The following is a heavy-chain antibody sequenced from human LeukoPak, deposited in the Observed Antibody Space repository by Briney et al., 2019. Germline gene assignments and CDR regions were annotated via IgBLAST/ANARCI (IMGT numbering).Heavy chain of an antibody. CDR2: ISYDGSNK. CDR3: AKETLVVAALDY. D-gene: IGHD2-15*01. J-gene: IGHJ4*02. CDR1: GFTFSSYS. Sequence: PGGSLRLSCAASGFTFSSYSMNWVRQAPGKGLEWVAVISYDGSNKYYADSVKGRFTISRDNSKNTLYLQMNSLRAEDTAVYYCAKETLVVAALDYWGQGTLVTVSS. V-gene: IGHV3-30*18.